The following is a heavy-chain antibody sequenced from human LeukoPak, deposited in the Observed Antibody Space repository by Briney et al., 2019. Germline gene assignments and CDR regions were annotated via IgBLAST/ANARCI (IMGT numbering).Heavy chain of an antibody. V-gene: IGHV3-30*03. CDR2: ISSDGNDK. CDR3: TTKVTRGNSGDDYDD. CDR1: GVTFRSYG. Sequence: PGGSLRLSCAVSGVTFRSYGMHWVRQAPGNGLEWGALISSDGNDKLYGDSVRGRFTISRDDSKSTLYLQMNSLRAEDTAVYYCTTKVTRGNSGDDYDDWGQGTLVTVSS. D-gene: IGHD5-12*01. J-gene: IGHJ4*02.